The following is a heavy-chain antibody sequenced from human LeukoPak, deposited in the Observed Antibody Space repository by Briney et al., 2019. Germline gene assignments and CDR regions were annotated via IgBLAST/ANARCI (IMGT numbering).Heavy chain of an antibody. D-gene: IGHD3-22*01. J-gene: IGHJ4*02. Sequence: ASVKVSCKASGGTFGSYAISWVRQAPGQGLEWMGRIIPIFGTANYAQKFQGRVTITTDESTSTAYMELSSLRSEDTAVYYCSRVFRGYYYDSSGLYYFDYWGQGTLVTVSS. CDR2: IIPIFGTA. V-gene: IGHV1-69*05. CDR3: SRVFRGYYYDSSGLYYFDY. CDR1: GGTFGSYA.